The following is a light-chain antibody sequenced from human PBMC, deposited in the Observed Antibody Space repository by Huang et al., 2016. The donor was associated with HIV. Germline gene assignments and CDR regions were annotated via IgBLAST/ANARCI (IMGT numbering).Light chain of an antibody. Sequence: DIEMTQSPSSLSASVGDRVTITCRASQSIGRLLNWYQQKQVKAPKIMIYSASSLNSWFSSSFSGRGSWTDFTLTITSLLPEDFATYYCQQSYSPSPFTFGQGTKLDIK. J-gene: IGKJ2*01. CDR3: QQSYSPSPFT. V-gene: IGKV1-39*01. CDR2: SAS. CDR1: QSIGRL.